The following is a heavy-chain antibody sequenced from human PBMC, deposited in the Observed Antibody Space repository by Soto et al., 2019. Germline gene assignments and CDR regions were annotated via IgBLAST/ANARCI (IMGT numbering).Heavy chain of an antibody. CDR1: GGSISSSSYY. J-gene: IGHJ6*02. CDR3: ARLDSGSYQRYGMDV. CDR2: IYYSGST. D-gene: IGHD3-10*01. Sequence: PSETLSLTCTVSGGSISSSSYYWGWIRQPPGKGLEWIGSIYYSGSTYYNPSLKSRVTISVDTSKNQFSLKLSSVTAADTAVYYCARLDSGSYQRYGMDVWGQGTTVTVSS. V-gene: IGHV4-39*01.